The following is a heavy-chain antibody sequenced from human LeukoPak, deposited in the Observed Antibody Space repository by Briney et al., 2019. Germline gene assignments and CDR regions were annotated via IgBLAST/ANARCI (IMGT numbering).Heavy chain of an antibody. V-gene: IGHV4-59*01. J-gene: IGHJ4*02. CDR3: ARGRGYSYGSLPFDY. D-gene: IGHD5-18*01. Sequence: PSETLSLTCTVSGGSISSYYWSLIRQPPGKGLEWIGYIYYSGSTNYNPSLKSRVTISVDTSKNQFSLKLSSVTAADTAVYYCARGRGYSYGSLPFDYWGQGTLVTVSS. CDR2: IYYSGST. CDR1: GGSISSYY.